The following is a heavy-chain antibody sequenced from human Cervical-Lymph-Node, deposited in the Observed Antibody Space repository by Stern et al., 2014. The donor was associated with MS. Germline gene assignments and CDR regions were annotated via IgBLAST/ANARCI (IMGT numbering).Heavy chain of an antibody. CDR2: VSGDGNT. CDR1: GFTLTNFA. Sequence: EVQLVESGGGLVQPGGSLRLSCEASGFTLTNFAMNWVRQAPGKGLEWVSAVSGDGNTYYADSVEGRFTISRDTSKNTLHLQMDSLSAEDTAMYYCAKEGDRYISDGTGYYPIDHWGQGTQVTVSS. V-gene: IGHV3-23*04. J-gene: IGHJ4*02. D-gene: IGHD3-9*01. CDR3: AKEGDRYISDGTGYYPIDH.